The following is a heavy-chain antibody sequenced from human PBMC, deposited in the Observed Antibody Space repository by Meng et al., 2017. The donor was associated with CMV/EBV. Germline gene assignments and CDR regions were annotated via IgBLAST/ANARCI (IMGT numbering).Heavy chain of an antibody. CDR2: IYHSGST. J-gene: IGHJ4*02. D-gene: IGHD2-15*01. CDR3: ARDDCSGGSCYGY. Sequence: SETLSLTCTVSGYSISSGYYWGWIRQPPGKWLEWIGSIYHSGSTYYNPSLKSRVTISVDTSKNQFSLKLSSVTAADTAVYYCARDDCSGGSCYGYWGQGTLVTVSS. CDR1: GYSISSGYY. V-gene: IGHV4-38-2*02.